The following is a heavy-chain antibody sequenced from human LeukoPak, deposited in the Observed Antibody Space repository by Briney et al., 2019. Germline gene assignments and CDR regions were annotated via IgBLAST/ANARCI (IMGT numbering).Heavy chain of an antibody. CDR1: GFTFSTYA. CDR2: ISYDGSNK. D-gene: IGHD3-22*01. CDR3: AKDDSDSSAQGGY. V-gene: IGHV3-30*04. Sequence: GGSLRLSCAASGFTFSTYAMHWVRQVPGKGLEWVALISYDGSNKYYADSVKGRFTISRDNSKNTLYLQMNSLRAEDTAVYYCAKDDSDSSAQGGYWGQGTLVTVSS. J-gene: IGHJ4*02.